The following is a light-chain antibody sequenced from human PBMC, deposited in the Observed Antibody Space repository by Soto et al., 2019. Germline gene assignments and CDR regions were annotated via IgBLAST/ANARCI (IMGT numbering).Light chain of an antibody. CDR2: ASS. CDR3: QLQNTYPFT. V-gene: IGKV1-16*01. J-gene: IGKJ3*01. Sequence: DIQMTQSPSSLSASVGDRVTITCRASQGISNHLAWFQQKPWKAPKSLIYASSSLQSGVPSTFSSSGSGTEFTLTIISLQPPDVATDSCQLQNTYPFTFGHGNKVDLK. CDR1: QGISNH.